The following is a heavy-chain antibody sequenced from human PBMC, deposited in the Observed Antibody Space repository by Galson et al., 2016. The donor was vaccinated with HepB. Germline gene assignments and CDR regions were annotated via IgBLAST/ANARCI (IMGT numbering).Heavy chain of an antibody. D-gene: IGHD3-10*01. Sequence: SVKVSCKASGYTFTGYYVYWVRQAPGQGLEWMGWINPNSGGTNYAQKFQGRVTMTRDTSISTAFMELSRLRSDDTAVYYCARIPPIYYYAPMDDMKDYWGQGTLVTVSS. J-gene: IGHJ4*02. CDR2: INPNSGGT. CDR3: ARIPPIYYYAPMDDMKDY. V-gene: IGHV1-2*02. CDR1: GYTFTGYY.